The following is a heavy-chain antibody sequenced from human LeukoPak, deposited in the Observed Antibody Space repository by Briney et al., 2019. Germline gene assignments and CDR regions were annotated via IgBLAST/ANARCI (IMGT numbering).Heavy chain of an antibody. Sequence: GYIYYSGRTNYTPSLKSRVTISVDTSKSQFSLKLSSVTAADTAVYYCARDDYSNYGIDYWGQGTLVTVSS. D-gene: IGHD4-4*01. CDR3: ARDDYSNYGIDY. CDR2: IYYSGRT. J-gene: IGHJ4*02. V-gene: IGHV4-59*12.